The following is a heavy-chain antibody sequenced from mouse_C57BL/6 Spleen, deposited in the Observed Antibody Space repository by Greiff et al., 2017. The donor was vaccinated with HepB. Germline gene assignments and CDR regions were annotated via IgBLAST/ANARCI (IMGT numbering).Heavy chain of an antibody. D-gene: IGHD1-1*01. CDR3: ARNYRIGAVVEGLDY. CDR2: IWSGGST. J-gene: IGHJ2*01. Sequence: VQLQQSGPGLVQPSQSLSITCTVSGFSLTSYGVHWVRQSPGKGLEWLGVIWSGGSTDYNAAFISRLSTSKDNSKSQVFFKMTSLQADDTAIYYCARNYRIGAVVEGLDYWGQGTTLTVSS. V-gene: IGHV2-2*01. CDR1: GFSLTSYG.